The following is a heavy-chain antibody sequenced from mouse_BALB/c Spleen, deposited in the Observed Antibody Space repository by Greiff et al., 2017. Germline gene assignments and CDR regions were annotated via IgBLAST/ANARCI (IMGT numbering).Heavy chain of an antibody. D-gene: IGHD2-14*01. CDR3: GRAGYGDDGAWFAY. J-gene: IGHJ3*01. CDR2: INPSTGDT. V-gene: IGHV1-7*01. Sequence: VKLVESGAELAKPGASVKMSCKASGYTFTSYFMHWVKQRHGQGLEWIGYINPSTGDTEYNQKFKGKATLTVDTSSSTAYMELSSLTSEDSAVYYCGRAGYGDDGAWFAYWGEGTLVTVSA. CDR1: GYTFTSYF.